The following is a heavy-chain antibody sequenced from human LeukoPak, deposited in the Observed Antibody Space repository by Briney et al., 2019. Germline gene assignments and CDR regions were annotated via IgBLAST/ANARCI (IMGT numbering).Heavy chain of an antibody. Sequence: GGSLRLSCAASGFTFSSYWMHWVRQAPGKGLVWVSRINSDGSSTSYADSVKGRFTISRDNAKNSLYLQMNSLRAEDTAVYYCARDRGFLEWLLHFDYWGQGTLVTVSS. CDR2: INSDGSST. J-gene: IGHJ4*02. D-gene: IGHD3-3*01. CDR1: GFTFSSYW. CDR3: ARDRGFLEWLLHFDY. V-gene: IGHV3-74*01.